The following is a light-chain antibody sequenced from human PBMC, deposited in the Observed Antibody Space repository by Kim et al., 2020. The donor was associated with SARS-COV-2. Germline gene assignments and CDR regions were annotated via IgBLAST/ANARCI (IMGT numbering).Light chain of an antibody. CDR1: QSVLSTPDYRHN. CDR2: WAS. J-gene: IGKJ4*01. Sequence: DIVMTQSPDSLAVSLGERATINCKSSQSVLSTPDYRHNLAWYQQKPGQPPKLLIFWASTRESGVPDRFSGSGSGTDFTLTISSLQAEDVAVYYCQQYYTIPLTFGGGTKVDIK. CDR3: QQYYTIPLT. V-gene: IGKV4-1*01.